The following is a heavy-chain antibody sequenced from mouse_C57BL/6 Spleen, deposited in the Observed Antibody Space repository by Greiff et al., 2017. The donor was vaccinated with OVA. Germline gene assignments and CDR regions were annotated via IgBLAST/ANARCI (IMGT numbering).Heavy chain of an antibody. D-gene: IGHD2-5*01. CDR1: GFSLTSYA. J-gene: IGHJ4*01. CDR3: ARNPLYNSNPYYYAMDY. Sequence: VKLQESGPGLVAPSQSLSITCTVSGFSLTSYAISWVRQPPGKGLEWLGVIWTGGGTNYNSALKSRLSISKDNSKSQVFLKMNRLQTDDTARYYCARNPLYNSNPYYYAMDYWGQGTSVTVSS. V-gene: IGHV2-9-1*01. CDR2: IWTGGGT.